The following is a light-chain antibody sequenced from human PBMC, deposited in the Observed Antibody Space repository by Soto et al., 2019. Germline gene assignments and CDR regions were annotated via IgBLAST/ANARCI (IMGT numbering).Light chain of an antibody. Sequence: EIVMTQSPATLSVSPGEGATLSCRASQGIGSTLAWYQQKPGQTPRLLIYGASTRATGVPARFSGSASGTEFTLTTTSMQSEDCAVYYCQHYANRPLTFGGGTKVESK. CDR3: QHYANRPLT. J-gene: IGKJ4*01. CDR2: GAS. CDR1: QGIGST. V-gene: IGKV3-15*01.